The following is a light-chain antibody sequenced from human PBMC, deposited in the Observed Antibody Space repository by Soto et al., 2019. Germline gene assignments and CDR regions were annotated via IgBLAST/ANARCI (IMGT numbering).Light chain of an antibody. V-gene: IGKV3-11*01. CDR1: QSVSSD. CDR2: DAS. Sequence: EIVLTQSPATLSLSPGERATLSCRASQSVSSDLAWYQQKPGQAPSLLIYDASNRATGIPARFSGSGSGTDFTLTISSLEPEDFAVYYCQQRSDWPSTCGGGTKVQIK. J-gene: IGKJ4*01. CDR3: QQRSDWPST.